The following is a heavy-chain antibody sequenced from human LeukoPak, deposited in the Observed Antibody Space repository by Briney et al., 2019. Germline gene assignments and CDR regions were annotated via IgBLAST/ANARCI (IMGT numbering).Heavy chain of an antibody. Sequence: SETLSLTCTVSGGSISSGDYYWSWIRQPPGKGLEWIGYIYHSGSTYYNPSLKSRVIISVDRSKNQFSLKLSSVTAADTAVYYCARDEGDGSYFDYWGQGTLVTVSS. CDR1: GGSISSGDYY. J-gene: IGHJ4*02. CDR2: IYHSGST. V-gene: IGHV4-30-2*01. D-gene: IGHD2-15*01. CDR3: ARDEGDGSYFDY.